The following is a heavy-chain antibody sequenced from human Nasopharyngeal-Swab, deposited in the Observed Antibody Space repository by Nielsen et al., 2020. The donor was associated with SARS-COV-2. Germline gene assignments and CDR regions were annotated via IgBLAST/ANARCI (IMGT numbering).Heavy chain of an antibody. CDR1: GFTFDDYA. CDR3: AKEALGYSGYDSNWFDP. J-gene: IGHJ5*02. V-gene: IGHV3-9*01. Sequence: GGSLRLSCAASGFTFDDYAMHWVRQAPGKGLEWVSGISWNSGSIGYADSVKGRLTISRDNAKNSLYLQMNSLRAEDTALYYCAKEALGYSGYDSNWFDPWGQGTLVTVSS. D-gene: IGHD5-12*01. CDR2: ISWNSGSI.